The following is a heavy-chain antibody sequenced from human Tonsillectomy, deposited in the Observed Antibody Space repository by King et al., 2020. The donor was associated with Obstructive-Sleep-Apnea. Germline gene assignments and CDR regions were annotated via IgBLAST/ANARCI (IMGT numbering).Heavy chain of an antibody. Sequence: QLQESGPGLVKPSETLSLTCTVSGGSISSSSYYWGWIRQPPGKGLEWIGSVYYTGGPHCNPSLKSRVTISIDTSKNQFSLKLSSVTAADTALYYCARDYGGNSGTPNFDYWGQGTLVTVSS. J-gene: IGHJ4*02. CDR3: ARDYGGNSGTPNFDY. CDR2: VYYTGGP. V-gene: IGHV4-39*07. CDR1: GGSISSSSYY. D-gene: IGHD4-23*01.